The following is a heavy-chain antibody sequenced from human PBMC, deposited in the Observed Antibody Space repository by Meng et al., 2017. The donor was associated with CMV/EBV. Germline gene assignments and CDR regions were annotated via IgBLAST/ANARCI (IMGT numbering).Heavy chain of an antibody. CDR3: ARDRGYCSSTSCQYYYYYGMDV. V-gene: IGHV3-7*01. CDR1: GFTFSSYW. D-gene: IGHD2-2*01. CDR2: IKQDGSEK. J-gene: IGHJ6*02. Sequence: GGSLRLSCAASGFTFSSYWMSWVRQAPGKGLEWVANIKQDGSEKYYVDSVKGRFTISRDNAKNSLYLQMNSLRAEDTAVYYCARDRGYCSSTSCQYYYYYGMDVWGQGTTVTVSS.